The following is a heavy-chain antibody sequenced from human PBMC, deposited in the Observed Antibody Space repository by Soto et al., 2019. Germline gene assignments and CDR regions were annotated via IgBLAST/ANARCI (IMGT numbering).Heavy chain of an antibody. CDR3: ARGAVGGTAYYYYGMDV. CDR2: IIPIFGTA. V-gene: IGHV1-69*13. CDR1: GGTFSSYA. J-gene: IGHJ6*02. Sequence: SVKVSCKASGGTFSSYAISWVRQAPGQGLEWMGGIIPIFGTANYAQKFQGRVTITADESTSTAYMELSSLRSEDTAVYYCARGAVGGTAYYYYGMDVWGQGTTVTVSS. D-gene: IGHD1-26*01.